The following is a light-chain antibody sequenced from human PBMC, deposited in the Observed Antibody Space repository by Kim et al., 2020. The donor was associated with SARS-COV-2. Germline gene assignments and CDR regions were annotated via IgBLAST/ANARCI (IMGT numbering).Light chain of an antibody. CDR1: QSVTSD. CDR2: DAF. CDR3: QQRSNWMYT. V-gene: IGKV3-11*01. J-gene: IGKJ2*01. Sequence: LSPGDRATLSCRASQSVTSDLAWYQQKPGQAPRLLIYDAFNRATGIPARFSGSGSGTDFTLTISSLEPEDFAVYYCQQRSNWMYTFGQGTKLEI.